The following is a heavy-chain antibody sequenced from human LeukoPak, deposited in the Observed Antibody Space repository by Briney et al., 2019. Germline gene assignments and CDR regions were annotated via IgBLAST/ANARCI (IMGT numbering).Heavy chain of an antibody. D-gene: IGHD6-19*01. Sequence: SETLSLTCTVSGGSISSYYWGWIRQPPGKGLEWIGSIYYSGSTYYNPSLKSRVTISVDTSKNQFSLKLSSVTAADTAVYYCARIRQQWLVGATAFDIWGQGTMVTVSS. V-gene: IGHV4-39*01. CDR3: ARIRQQWLVGATAFDI. J-gene: IGHJ3*02. CDR2: IYYSGST. CDR1: GGSISSYY.